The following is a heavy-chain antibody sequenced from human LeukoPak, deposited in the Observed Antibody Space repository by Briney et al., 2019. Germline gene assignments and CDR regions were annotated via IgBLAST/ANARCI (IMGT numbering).Heavy chain of an antibody. D-gene: IGHD2-15*01. Sequence: ASVKVSCKASGYTFTTYGISWVRQAPGQGLEWMGWISGYNGNTNYAQKLQGRVTMTTDTSTSTAYMELRSLRSDDTAVCYCATAYYCTGGSCYMDYWGQGALVTVSS. CDR2: ISGYNGNT. J-gene: IGHJ4*02. CDR1: GYTFTTYG. V-gene: IGHV1-18*01. CDR3: ATAYYCTGGSCYMDY.